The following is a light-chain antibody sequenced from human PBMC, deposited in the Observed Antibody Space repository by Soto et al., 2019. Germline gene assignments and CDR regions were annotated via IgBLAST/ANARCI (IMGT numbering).Light chain of an antibody. Sequence: QSVLAQPRSVSGSPGQSVTVSCIGTSSDVGDYNSVSWYQQHPGKAPKLMIYDVSKRPSGVPDRFSGSKSGNTASLTISGLQAEDGADYYCCSYVGGYSYVFGIGTKVTVL. CDR2: DVS. CDR1: SSDVGDYNS. J-gene: IGLJ1*01. CDR3: CSYVGGYSYV. V-gene: IGLV2-11*01.